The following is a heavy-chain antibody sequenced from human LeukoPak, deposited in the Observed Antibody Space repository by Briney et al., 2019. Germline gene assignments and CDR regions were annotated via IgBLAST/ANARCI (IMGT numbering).Heavy chain of an antibody. D-gene: IGHD5-12*01. Sequence: ASVKVSCKASGYTFTSYYMHWVRQAPGQGLEWMGIINPSGGSTSYAQKFQGRVTMTRDTSTSTVYMELSSLRSEDTAVYYCAREARYSGYDTSHYYGMDVWGQGTTVTVSS. V-gene: IGHV1-46*03. CDR2: INPSGGST. CDR3: AREARYSGYDTSHYYGMDV. CDR1: GYTFTSYY. J-gene: IGHJ6*02.